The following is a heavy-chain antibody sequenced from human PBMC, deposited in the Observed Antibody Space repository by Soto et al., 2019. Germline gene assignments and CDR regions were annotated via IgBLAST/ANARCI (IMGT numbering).Heavy chain of an antibody. CDR3: AAGWLRFYSYNGIDV. J-gene: IGHJ6*02. D-gene: IGHD5-12*01. CDR1: GFTFTNSA. Sequence: SVKVSCKASGFTFTNSAVQWVRQARGQRLEWIGWIVVGSGNTNYAQKFQERVTITRDMSTSTAYMELSSLRSEDTAVYYCAAGWLRFYSYNGIDVWGQGTTVTVSS. V-gene: IGHV1-58*01. CDR2: IVVGSGNT.